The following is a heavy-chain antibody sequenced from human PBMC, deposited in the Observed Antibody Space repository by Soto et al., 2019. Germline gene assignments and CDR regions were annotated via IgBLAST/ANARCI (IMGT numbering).Heavy chain of an antibody. CDR2: ISYDGSNK. Sequence: PGGSLRLSCAASGFTFSSYGMHWVRQAPGKGLEWVAVISYDGSNKYYADSVKGRFTISRDNSKNTLYLQMNSLRAEDTAVYYCAKPVDYYDSSGPDYWGQGTLVTVSS. CDR3: AKPVDYYDSSGPDY. CDR1: GFTFSSYG. V-gene: IGHV3-30*18. J-gene: IGHJ4*02. D-gene: IGHD3-22*01.